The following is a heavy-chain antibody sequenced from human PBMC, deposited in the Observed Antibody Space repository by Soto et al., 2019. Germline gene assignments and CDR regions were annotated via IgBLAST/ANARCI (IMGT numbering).Heavy chain of an antibody. CDR1: GGSVSSSNYY. J-gene: IGHJ4*02. CDR3: ARDSRTDLYYFDY. Sequence: PSETLSLTCIVSGGSVSSSNYYWSWIRQHPGKGLEWIGYIYYSGSTYYNPSLKSRVTISVDTSKNQFSLKLSSVTAADTAVYYCARDSRTDLYYFDYWCQGTLVTVSS. CDR2: IYYSGST. V-gene: IGHV4-61*01.